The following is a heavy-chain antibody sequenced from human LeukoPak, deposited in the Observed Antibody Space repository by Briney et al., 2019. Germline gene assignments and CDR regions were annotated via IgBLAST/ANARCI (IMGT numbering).Heavy chain of an antibody. D-gene: IGHD5-18*01. J-gene: IGHJ4*02. Sequence: GASVKVSCKASGYTFTSYYMHWVRQAPGQGLEWMGIINPSGGSTSYAQKFQGRVTMTRDTSTSTVYMELSSLRSEDTAVYYCARAPPSGQLWSPPNYWGQGTLVTVPS. V-gene: IGHV1-46*03. CDR3: ARAPPSGQLWSPPNY. CDR2: INPSGGST. CDR1: GYTFTSYY.